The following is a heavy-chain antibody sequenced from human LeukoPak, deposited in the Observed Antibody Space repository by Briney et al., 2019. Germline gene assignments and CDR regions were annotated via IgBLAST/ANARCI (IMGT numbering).Heavy chain of an antibody. D-gene: IGHD3-16*01. J-gene: IGHJ5*01. V-gene: IGHV3-21*01. Sequence: PSETLSLTCTVSGGSISSSSYYWGWIRQPPGKGLEWVSSITGGDVFIYQADSVKGRFTVSRDNAKNTLYLQMNRLRAEDTAVYYCAREGDLMGATMDSWGQGTLV. CDR2: ITGGDVFI. CDR3: AREGDLMGATMDS. CDR1: GGSISSSS.